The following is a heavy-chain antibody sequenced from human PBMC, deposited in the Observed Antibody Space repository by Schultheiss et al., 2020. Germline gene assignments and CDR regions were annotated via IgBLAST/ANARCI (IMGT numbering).Heavy chain of an antibody. CDR3: ANSGDSSGYPFDY. D-gene: IGHD3-22*01. Sequence: SLKISCAASGFTFDDYAMHWVRQAPGKGLEWVSGISWNSGSIGYADSVKGRFTISRDNAKNSLYLQMNSLRAEDTALYYCANSGDSSGYPFDYWGQGTLVTVSA. CDR2: ISWNSGSI. J-gene: IGHJ4*02. CDR1: GFTFDDYA. V-gene: IGHV3-9*01.